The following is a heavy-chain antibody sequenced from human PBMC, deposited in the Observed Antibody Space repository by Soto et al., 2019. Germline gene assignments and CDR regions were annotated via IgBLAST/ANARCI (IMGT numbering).Heavy chain of an antibody. V-gene: IGHV4-30-4*01. CDR3: ASGPVYSNYPYFDY. CDR1: GGSISSGDYY. J-gene: IGHJ4*02. CDR2: IYYSGST. D-gene: IGHD4-4*01. Sequence: SETLSLTCTVSGGSISSGDYYWSWIRQPPGKGLEWIGYIYYSGSTYYNPSLKSRVTISVDTSKNQFSLKLSSVAAADTAVYYCASGPVYSNYPYFDYWGQGTLVTVSS.